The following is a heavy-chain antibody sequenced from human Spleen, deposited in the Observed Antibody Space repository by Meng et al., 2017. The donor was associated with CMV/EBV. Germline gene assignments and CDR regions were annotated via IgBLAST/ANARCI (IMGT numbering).Heavy chain of an antibody. D-gene: IGHD3-22*01. CDR3: ARTAITMIVVDIH. CDR1: GGSISSYY. CDR2: IYYSGST. Sequence: SETLSLTCTVSGGSISSYYWSWIRQPPGKGLEWIGYIYYSGSTNYNPSLKSRVTISVDTSKNQYSLKLSSVTAADTAVYYCARTAITMIVVDIHWGQGTLVTVSS. J-gene: IGHJ4*02. V-gene: IGHV4-59*01.